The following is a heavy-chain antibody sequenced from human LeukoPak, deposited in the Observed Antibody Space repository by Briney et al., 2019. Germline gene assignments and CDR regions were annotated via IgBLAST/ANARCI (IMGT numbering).Heavy chain of an antibody. J-gene: IGHJ6*03. CDR3: AKHGANYYYYYMDV. Sequence: GGSLRLSCAASGFTFSSYSMNWVRQAPGKGLEWVSYISSSSSTIYYADSVKGRFTISRDNSKNTLYLQMNSLRAEDTAVYYCAKHGANYYYYYMDVWGKGTTVTVSS. D-gene: IGHD4/OR15-4a*01. V-gene: IGHV3-48*01. CDR1: GFTFSSYS. CDR2: ISSSSSTI.